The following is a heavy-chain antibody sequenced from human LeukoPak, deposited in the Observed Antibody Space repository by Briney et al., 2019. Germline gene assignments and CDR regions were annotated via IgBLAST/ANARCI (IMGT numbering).Heavy chain of an antibody. CDR2: IYHSGST. J-gene: IGHJ4*02. V-gene: IGHV4-30-2*01. CDR1: GGSISSGGYS. D-gene: IGHD6-13*01. Sequence: PSQTLSLTCAVSGGSISSGGYSWSWIRQPPGKGLEWIGYIYHSGSTYYNPSLKSRVTISVDRSKNQFSLKLSSVTAADTAVYYCARLAISVRGIAAAGYFDYWGQGTLVTVSS. CDR3: ARLAISVRGIAAAGYFDY.